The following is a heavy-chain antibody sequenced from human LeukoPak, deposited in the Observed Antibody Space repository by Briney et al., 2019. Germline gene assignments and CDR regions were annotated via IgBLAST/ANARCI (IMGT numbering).Heavy chain of an antibody. Sequence: SETLSLTCTVSGGSISSSSYYWGWIRQPPEKGLEWIGSIYYSGSTYYNPSLKSRVTISVDTSKNQFSLKLSSVTAADTAVYYCARVARRSSHTVRFDPWGQGTLVTVSS. CDR1: GGSISSSSYY. D-gene: IGHD2-21*01. V-gene: IGHV4-39*07. J-gene: IGHJ5*02. CDR2: IYYSGST. CDR3: ARVARRSSHTVRFDP.